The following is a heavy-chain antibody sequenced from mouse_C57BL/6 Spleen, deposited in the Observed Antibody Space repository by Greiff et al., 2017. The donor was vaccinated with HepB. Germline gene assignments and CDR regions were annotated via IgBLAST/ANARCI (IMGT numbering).Heavy chain of an antibody. D-gene: IGHD2-4*01. CDR1: GYTFTDYN. CDR3: AREHYDYDGYYFDY. Sequence: VQLKESGPELVKPGASVKIPCKASGYTFTDYNMDWVKQSHGKSLEWIGDINPNNGGTIYNQKFKGKATLTVDKSSSTAYMELRSLTSEDTAVYYCAREHYDYDGYYFDYWGQGTTLTVSS. V-gene: IGHV1-18*01. CDR2: INPNNGGT. J-gene: IGHJ2*01.